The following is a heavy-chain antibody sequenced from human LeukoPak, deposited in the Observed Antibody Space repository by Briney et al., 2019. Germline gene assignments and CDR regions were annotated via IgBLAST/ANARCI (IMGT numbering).Heavy chain of an antibody. CDR3: ARVAVPTPYDFWSGYFPYYYYYMDV. D-gene: IGHD3-3*01. CDR1: GFTFSSYW. CDR2: INSDGSST. V-gene: IGHV3-74*01. Sequence: GGSLRLSCAASGFTFSSYWMHWVRQAPGKGLVWVSRINSDGSSTSYADSVKGRFTISRDNAKNTLYLQMNSLRAEDTAVYYCARVAVPTPYDFWSGYFPYYYYYMDVWGKGTTVTVSS. J-gene: IGHJ6*03.